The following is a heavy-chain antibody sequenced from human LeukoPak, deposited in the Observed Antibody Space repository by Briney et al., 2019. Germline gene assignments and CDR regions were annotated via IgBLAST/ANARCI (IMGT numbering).Heavy chain of an antibody. J-gene: IGHJ6*02. CDR1: GFTFSGYA. V-gene: IGHV3-23*01. CDR2: ISGSGGST. D-gene: IGHD6-13*01. Sequence: GGSLRLSCAASGFTFSGYAMSWVRQAPGKGLEWVSAISGSGGSTYYADSVKGRFTISRDNSKNTLYLQMNSLRAEDTAVYYCAKAIYSSSRMDVWGQGTTVTVSS. CDR3: AKAIYSSSRMDV.